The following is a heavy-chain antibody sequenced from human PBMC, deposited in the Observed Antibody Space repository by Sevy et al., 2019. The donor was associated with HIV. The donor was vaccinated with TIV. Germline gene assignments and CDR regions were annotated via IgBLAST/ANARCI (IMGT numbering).Heavy chain of an antibody. CDR3: TRDLVYGRNSMIH. CDR1: GFTFGDYA. J-gene: IGHJ4*02. V-gene: IGHV3-49*04. Sequence: GGSLRLSCTASGFTFGDYAMSWVRQAPGKGLEWVGFIRSKAYGGTTEYAASVKGRFTISRDDSKSIAYLQMNSLKTEDTAVYYCTRDLVYGRNSMIHWGQGTLVTVSS. D-gene: IGHD4-17*01. CDR2: IRSKAYGGTT.